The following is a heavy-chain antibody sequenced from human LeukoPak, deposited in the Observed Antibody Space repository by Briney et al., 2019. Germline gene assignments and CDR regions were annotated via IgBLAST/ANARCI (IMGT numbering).Heavy chain of an antibody. D-gene: IGHD3-9*01. Sequence: PGGSLRLSCAASGFTFSSYAMHWVRQAPGKGLEWVAVISYDGSNKYYADSVKGRFTISRDNSKNTLYLQMNSLRAEDTAVYYCARDPARSPNVGRYFAGGWFDPWGQGTLVTVSS. J-gene: IGHJ5*02. V-gene: IGHV3-30-3*01. CDR1: GFTFSSYA. CDR2: ISYDGSNK. CDR3: ARDPARSPNVGRYFAGGWFDP.